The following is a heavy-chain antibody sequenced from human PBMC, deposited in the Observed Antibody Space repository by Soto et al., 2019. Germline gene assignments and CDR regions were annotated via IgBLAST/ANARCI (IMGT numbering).Heavy chain of an antibody. D-gene: IGHD2-2*01. CDR3: ARGYCSSTSFYRGYSDSYYMYV. CDR2: INHSGST. V-gene: IGHV4-34*01. Sequence: SDTLSLTCAVYGGSFSGYYCSWIRQPPGKGLEWIGEINHSGSTNYNPSLKSRVTISVDTSKNQFSLKLSSVTAADTAVYYCARGYCSSTSFYRGYSDSYYMYVRAKGATVPVSS. CDR1: GGSFSGYY. J-gene: IGHJ6*03.